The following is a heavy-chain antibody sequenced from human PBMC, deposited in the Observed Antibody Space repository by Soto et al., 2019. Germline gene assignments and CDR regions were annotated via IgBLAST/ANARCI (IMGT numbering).Heavy chain of an antibody. D-gene: IGHD3-10*01. CDR1: DFYFSSYG. J-gene: IGHJ4*02. Sequence: LRLSCAASDFYFSSYGIHLVRQAPGKGLEWVAASSYDGRETFYADSAKGRFTVSKEMSKNTAFLQMNALRHEDTAVYFCARDSGWPILNFDNWGQGTPVTVSS. CDR3: ARDSGWPILNFDN. V-gene: IGHV3-30*03. CDR2: SSYDGRET.